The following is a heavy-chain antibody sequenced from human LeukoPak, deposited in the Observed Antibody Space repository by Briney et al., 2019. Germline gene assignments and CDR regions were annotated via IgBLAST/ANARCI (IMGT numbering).Heavy chain of an antibody. CDR3: ARTGYSSLHGDY. V-gene: IGHV3-30-3*01. CDR1: GFTFSSYV. Sequence: GRSLRLSCAASGFTFSSYVMHWVRQAPGKGLEWVALISNDGTNKYYADSVKGRFTISRDNSKNTLYLQMNGLRAEDTAIYYCARTGYSSLHGDYWGQGTLVTVSS. CDR2: ISNDGTNK. J-gene: IGHJ4*02. D-gene: IGHD6-19*01.